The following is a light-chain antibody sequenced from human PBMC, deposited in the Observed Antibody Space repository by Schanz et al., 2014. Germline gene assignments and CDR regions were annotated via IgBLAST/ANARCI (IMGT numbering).Light chain of an antibody. CDR3: QQYGSSPPWT. CDR1: QSVRSL. Sequence: EIVLTQSPATLSLSPGERATLSCRASQSVRSLLAWYQQKPGQAPRLLIYDASTRATGIPARFSGSGSGTDFTLTISAREPEDVAVYYCQQYGSSPPWTFGQGTKVEIK. CDR2: DAS. V-gene: IGKV3-11*01. J-gene: IGKJ1*01.